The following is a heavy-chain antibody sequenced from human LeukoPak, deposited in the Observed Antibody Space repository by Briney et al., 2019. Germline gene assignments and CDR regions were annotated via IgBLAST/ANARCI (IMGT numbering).Heavy chain of an antibody. J-gene: IGHJ4*02. CDR3: ARPPRALQWERQDY. V-gene: IGHV3-23*01. CDR2: ISGSGGST. CDR1: GFTFSNYV. Sequence: GGSLRLSCAASGFTFSNYVMSWVRQAPGKGLEWVSVISGSGGSTYYADSVKGRFTISRDNSKNTLYLQMNSLRAEDTAVYYCARPPRALQWERQDYWGQGTLVTVSS. D-gene: IGHD1-26*01.